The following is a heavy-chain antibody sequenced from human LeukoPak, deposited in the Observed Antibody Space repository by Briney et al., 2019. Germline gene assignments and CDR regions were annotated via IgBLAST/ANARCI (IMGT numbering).Heavy chain of an antibody. CDR2: IDTNTGNP. Sequence: ASVKISCKASGYTFNKYAINWVRQAPGQGLEWLGWIDTNTGNPTFAQGFTGRIVFSLGTSVSTTYLQITSLKTEDTAMYYCARVGKYSGSYPDYWGQGTLVTVSS. CDR1: GYTFNKYA. CDR3: ARVGKYSGSYPDY. V-gene: IGHV7-4-1*02. J-gene: IGHJ4*02. D-gene: IGHD1-26*01.